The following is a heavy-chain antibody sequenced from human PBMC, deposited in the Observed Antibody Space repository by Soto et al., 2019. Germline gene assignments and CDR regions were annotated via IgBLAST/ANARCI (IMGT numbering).Heavy chain of an antibody. V-gene: IGHV1-2*02. J-gene: IGHJ4*02. Sequence: ASVKVSCKASGYTFISYYMHWVRQAPGQGLEWMGWINPNSGDTNYAQKFQGRVTMTRDTSISTAYTELSRLRFDDTAVYYCARARTNYYNTSDYDFWGQGTLVTVSS. CDR3: ARARTNYYNTSDYDF. CDR1: GYTFISYY. D-gene: IGHD3-22*01. CDR2: INPNSGDT.